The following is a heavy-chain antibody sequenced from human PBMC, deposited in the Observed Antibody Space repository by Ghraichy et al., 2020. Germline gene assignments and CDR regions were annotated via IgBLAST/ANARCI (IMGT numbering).Heavy chain of an antibody. V-gene: IGHV3-30*18. Sequence: GSLRLSCAASGFTFSSYGMHWVRQAPGKGLEWVAVISYDGSNKYYADSVKGRFTISRDNSKNTLYLQMNSLRAEDTAVYYCAKSVGYCSSTSCSVDYWGQGTLVTVSS. J-gene: IGHJ4*02. CDR1: GFTFSSYG. CDR3: AKSVGYCSSTSCSVDY. D-gene: IGHD2-2*01. CDR2: ISYDGSNK.